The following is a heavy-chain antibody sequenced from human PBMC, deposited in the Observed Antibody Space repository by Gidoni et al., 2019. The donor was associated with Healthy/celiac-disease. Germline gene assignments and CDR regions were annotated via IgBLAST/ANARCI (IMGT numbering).Heavy chain of an antibody. J-gene: IGHJ2*01. Sequence: QVQLVESGGGVVQPGRSLRLSCAASGFTFRSYGMHWVRQAPGKGLEWVAVISYDGSNKYYADSVKGRFTISRDNSKNTLYLQMNSLRAEDTAVYYCAKDGYGDYFPLGPYWYFDLWGRGTLVTVSS. CDR1: GFTFRSYG. CDR2: ISYDGSNK. CDR3: AKDGYGDYFPLGPYWYFDL. D-gene: IGHD4-17*01. V-gene: IGHV3-30*18.